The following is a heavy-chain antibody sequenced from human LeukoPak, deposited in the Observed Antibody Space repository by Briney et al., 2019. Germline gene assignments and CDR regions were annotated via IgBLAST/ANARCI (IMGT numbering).Heavy chain of an antibody. CDR3: ARDGNSGSYYDAFDI. J-gene: IGHJ3*02. D-gene: IGHD1-26*01. V-gene: IGHV3-30-3*01. CDR2: ISYDGSDK. CDR1: GXTFSSYA. Sequence: GGSLRLSCAASGXTFSSYAMHWVRQAPGKGLEWVAVISYDGSDKYYADSVKGLFTISRDNSKNTLYLQMNSLRAEDTAVYYCARDGNSGSYYDAFDIWGQGTMVTVSS.